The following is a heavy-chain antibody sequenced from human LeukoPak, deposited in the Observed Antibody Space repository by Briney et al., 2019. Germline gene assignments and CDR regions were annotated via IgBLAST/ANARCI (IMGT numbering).Heavy chain of an antibody. CDR3: ARGPNYGGNSKDFDY. V-gene: IGHV4-34*01. J-gene: IGHJ4*02. Sequence: SETLSLTCTVPGGSISSYYWSWIRQPPGKGLEWIGEINHSGSTNYSPSLKSRVTISVDTSKNQFSLKLSSVTAADTAVYYCARGPNYGGNSKDFDYWGQGTLVTVSS. D-gene: IGHD4-23*01. CDR1: GGSISSYY. CDR2: INHSGST.